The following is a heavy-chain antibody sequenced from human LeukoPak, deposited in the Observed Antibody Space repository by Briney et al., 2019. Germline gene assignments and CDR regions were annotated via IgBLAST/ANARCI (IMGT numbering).Heavy chain of an antibody. CDR3: AREGFCSGGICSYDN. D-gene: IGHD2-15*01. V-gene: IGHV3-7*01. J-gene: IGHJ4*02. CDR1: GFTFTNYW. CDR2: IKQDGSEK. Sequence: GGSLRLSCAASGFTFTNYWMNWVRQAPGKGPEWVARIKQDGSEKYYVESVKGRFTISRDNAKNSLYLRMDSLRAEDTAVYYCAREGFCSGGICSYDNWGQGTLVTVSS.